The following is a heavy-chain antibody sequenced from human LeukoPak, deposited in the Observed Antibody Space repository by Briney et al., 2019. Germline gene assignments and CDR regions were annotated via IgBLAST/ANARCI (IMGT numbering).Heavy chain of an antibody. V-gene: IGHV1-18*01. CDR3: ARVAHRLRYFDWLLYYYFDY. CDR2: ISAYNGNT. D-gene: IGHD3-9*01. Sequence: ASVKVSCKASGYTFTSYGISWVRQAPGQGLEWMGWISAYNGNTNYAQKLQGRVTMTTDTSTSTAYMELRSLRSDDTAVYYRARVAHRLRYFDWLLYYYFDYWGQGTLVTVSS. J-gene: IGHJ4*02. CDR1: GYTFTSYG.